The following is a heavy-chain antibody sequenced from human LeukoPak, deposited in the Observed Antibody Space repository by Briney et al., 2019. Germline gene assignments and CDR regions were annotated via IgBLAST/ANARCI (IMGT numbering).Heavy chain of an antibody. D-gene: IGHD3-10*01. J-gene: IGHJ3*02. Sequence: SETLSLTCTVSGGSITSGGYYWTWIRQSPGTGLEWIGNIYHSGSTKYNPSLKSRVTKSIDTAKNQFSLKLSSINDADTAVYYCARGLASGGIFDIWGQGTRVTVSS. CDR3: ARGLASGGIFDI. CDR2: IYHSGST. V-gene: IGHV4-30-2*06. CDR1: GGSITSGGYY.